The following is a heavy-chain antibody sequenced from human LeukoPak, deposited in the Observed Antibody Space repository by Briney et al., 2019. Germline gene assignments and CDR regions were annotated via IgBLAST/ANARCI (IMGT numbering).Heavy chain of an antibody. J-gene: IGHJ4*02. Sequence: PGGSLRLSCAASGFTFSSYAMSWVRQAPGKGLEWVSAISGSGGSTYYADSVKGRFTISRGNSKNTLYLQMNSLRAEDTAVYYCAKDASPIFEVVTAFDYWGQGTLVTVST. CDR2: ISGSGGST. D-gene: IGHD3-3*01. CDR3: AKDASPIFEVVTAFDY. V-gene: IGHV3-23*01. CDR1: GFTFSSYA.